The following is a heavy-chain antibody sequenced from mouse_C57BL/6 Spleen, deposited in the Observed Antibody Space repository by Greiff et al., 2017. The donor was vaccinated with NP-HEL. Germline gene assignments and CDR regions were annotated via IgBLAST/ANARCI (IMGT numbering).Heavy chain of an antibody. Sequence: VQLQQSGPELVKPGASVKISCKASGYSFTDYNMNWVKQSNGKSLEWIGVINPNYGTTSYNQKFKGKATLTVDQSSSTAYMQLNSLTSEDSAVYYCASSITTVVEGAMDYWGQGTSVTVSS. D-gene: IGHD1-1*01. CDR1: GYSFTDYN. V-gene: IGHV1-39*01. CDR2: INPNYGTT. J-gene: IGHJ4*01. CDR3: ASSITTVVEGAMDY.